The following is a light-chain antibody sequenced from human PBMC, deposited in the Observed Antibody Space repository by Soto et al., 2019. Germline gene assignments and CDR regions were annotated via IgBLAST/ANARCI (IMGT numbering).Light chain of an antibody. CDR2: GAS. CDR1: QSVSNSY. CDR3: QQHGNSPRT. Sequence: EIVMTQSPDTLSVSPGERATLSCRASQSVSNSYLAWYQQKPGQAPRLLIYGASSRATGIPDRFSGSGSGTDFTLTITRLEPEDCAVYYCQQHGNSPRTFGQGTKVDIK. V-gene: IGKV3-20*01. J-gene: IGKJ1*01.